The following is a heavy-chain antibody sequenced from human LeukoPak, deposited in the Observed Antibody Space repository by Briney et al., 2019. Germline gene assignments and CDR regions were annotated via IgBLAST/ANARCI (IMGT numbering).Heavy chain of an antibody. Sequence: PGGSLRLSCAASGFTFSSYNMNWVRQAPGKGLEWVSGINWNGGSTGYADSVKGRFTISRDNAKNSLYLQMNSLRAEDTALYYCARDPYSGYDQYYFDYWGQGTLVTVSS. CDR1: GFTFSSYN. CDR3: ARDPYSGYDQYYFDY. J-gene: IGHJ4*02. CDR2: INWNGGST. D-gene: IGHD5-12*01. V-gene: IGHV3-20*04.